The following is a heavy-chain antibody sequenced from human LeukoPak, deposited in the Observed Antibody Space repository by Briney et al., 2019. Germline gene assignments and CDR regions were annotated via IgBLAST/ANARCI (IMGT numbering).Heavy chain of an antibody. Sequence: GGSLRLSCAASGFTFSSYAMSWVRQAPGKGLEWVSAISGSGGSTYYADSVKGRFTISRDNSKNTLYLQLNSLRAEDTAVYYCARDSTYYYDSGSSGPHYFDNWGQGTLVTVSS. CDR2: ISGSGGST. V-gene: IGHV3-23*01. CDR3: ARDSTYYYDSGSSGPHYFDN. CDR1: GFTFSSYA. J-gene: IGHJ4*02. D-gene: IGHD3-10*01.